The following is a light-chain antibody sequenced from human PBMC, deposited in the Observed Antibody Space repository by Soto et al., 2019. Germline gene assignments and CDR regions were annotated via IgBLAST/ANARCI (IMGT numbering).Light chain of an antibody. CDR3: QQYDNLPIT. Sequence: DLSITPSPPSLSSFVGERATLPWQASQDINNYLNWYQQKPGKAPKLLISDASNLETGVPSRFSGSRFGTDFTFTISSLQPEDIATYYCQQYDNLPITFGQGTRLEIK. CDR2: DAS. J-gene: IGKJ5*01. CDR1: QDINNY. V-gene: IGKV1-33*01.